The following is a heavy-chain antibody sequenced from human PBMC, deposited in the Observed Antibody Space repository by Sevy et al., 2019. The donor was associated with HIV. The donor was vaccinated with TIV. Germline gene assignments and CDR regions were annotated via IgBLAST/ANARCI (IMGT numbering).Heavy chain of an antibody. CDR1: GFTFSDYG. V-gene: IGHV3-33*01. D-gene: IGHD3-10*01. J-gene: IGHJ4*02. CDR2: IWYDGSSK. Sequence: SCAASGFTFSDYGMHWVRQSPGKGLEWGAVIWYDGSSKYYADSVKGRFTIYRDNSKKTVYLKMNSLRAEDTAVYYCARDKLLPVMVTMVRGALSYYFDYWGQGTLVTVSS. CDR3: ARDKLLPVMVTMVRGALSYYFDY.